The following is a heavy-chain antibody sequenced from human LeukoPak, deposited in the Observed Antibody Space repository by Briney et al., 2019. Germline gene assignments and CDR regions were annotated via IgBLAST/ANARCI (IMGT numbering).Heavy chain of an antibody. CDR3: ARGNGYSYGSTSDY. J-gene: IGHJ4*02. CDR2: INWNGGST. V-gene: IGHV3-20*04. D-gene: IGHD5-18*01. Sequence: GGSLRLSCAASGFTFDDYGMSWVRQAPGKGLEWVSGINWNGGSTGYADSVRGRFTSSRDNAKNSLYLQMNSLRAEDTALYYCARGNGYSYGSTSDYWGQGTLVTVSS. CDR1: GFTFDDYG.